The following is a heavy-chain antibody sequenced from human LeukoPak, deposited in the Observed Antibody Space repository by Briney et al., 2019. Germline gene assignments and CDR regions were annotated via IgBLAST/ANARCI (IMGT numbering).Heavy chain of an antibody. D-gene: IGHD3-22*01. V-gene: IGHV3-20*04. CDR1: GFTFDDYG. J-gene: IGHJ4*02. CDR3: AKSFYYAFDY. CDR2: INWNGGST. Sequence: GGSLRLSCAASGFTFDDYGMSWVRQAPGKGLEWVSGINWNGGSTGYADSVKGRFTISRDNSKNTLYLQMNSLRAEDTAVYYCAKSFYYAFDYWGQGTLVTVSS.